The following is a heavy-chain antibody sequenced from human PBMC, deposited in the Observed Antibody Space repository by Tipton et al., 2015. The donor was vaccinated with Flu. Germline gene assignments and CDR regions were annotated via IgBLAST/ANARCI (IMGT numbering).Heavy chain of an antibody. V-gene: IGHV4-59*01. CDR1: GGSIRGYY. CDR3: ARGSGSGTFMIFDL. CDR2: VYYTGST. D-gene: IGHD3-10*01. Sequence: TLSLTCTVSGGSIRGYYWNWIRQFPGKGLEWIGFVYYTGSTNYKSSLESRVTISTDTSTNQVSLKMNSVIAADTAVYYCARGSGSGTFMIFDLWGQGRLVTVSS. J-gene: IGHJ4*02.